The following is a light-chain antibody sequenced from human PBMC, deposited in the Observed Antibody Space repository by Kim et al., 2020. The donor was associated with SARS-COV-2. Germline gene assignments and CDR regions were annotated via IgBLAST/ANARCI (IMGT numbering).Light chain of an antibody. CDR3: QQYDVWPRP. CDR2: GAA. V-gene: IGKV3-15*01. CDR1: QSVSRN. J-gene: IGKJ1*01. Sequence: VSPGERATLSFRASQSVSRNLAWYQKKSGQAPRLLIYGAATRATGIPARFSGSGSGTEFTLTISSLQSEDVAVYYCQQYDVWPRPFGLGTKVDIK.